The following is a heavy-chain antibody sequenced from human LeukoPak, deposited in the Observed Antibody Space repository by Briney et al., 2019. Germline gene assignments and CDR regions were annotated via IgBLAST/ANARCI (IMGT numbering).Heavy chain of an antibody. CDR1: GFTFSDYY. Sequence: PGGSLRLSCAASGFTFSDYYMSWIRHAPGQGLEWVSYISSSSSYTNYADSVKGRFTISRDNTKNSLYLQMNSLRAEDTAVYYCARVGRANSMIVVVITEYAFDIWGEGTMVTVSS. V-gene: IGHV3-11*05. CDR3: ARVGRANSMIVVVITEYAFDI. D-gene: IGHD3-22*01. CDR2: ISSSSSYT. J-gene: IGHJ3*02.